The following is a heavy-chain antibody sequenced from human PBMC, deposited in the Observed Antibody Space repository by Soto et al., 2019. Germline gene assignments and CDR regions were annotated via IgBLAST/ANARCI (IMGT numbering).Heavy chain of an antibody. CDR3: AHSKYSRSSFDF. Sequence: QITLKESGPTLVKPTQTLTLTCTFSGFALSSSDVGVGWIRQPPGKALEWLALIYWDDDKRYSPSLKSRLTITKDTSKHQVALIMTNVDPMDTATYFCAHSKYSRSSFDFWGQGTLVTVSS. CDR2: IYWDDDK. V-gene: IGHV2-5*02. D-gene: IGHD6-6*01. J-gene: IGHJ4*02. CDR1: GFALSSSDVG.